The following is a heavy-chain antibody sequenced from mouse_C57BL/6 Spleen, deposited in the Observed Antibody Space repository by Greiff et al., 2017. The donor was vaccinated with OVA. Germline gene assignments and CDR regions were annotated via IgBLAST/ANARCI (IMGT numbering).Heavy chain of an antibody. V-gene: IGHV1-81*01. J-gene: IGHJ2*01. Sequence: QVHVKQSGAELARPGASVKLSCKASGYTFTSYGISWVKQRTGQGLEWIGEIYPRSGNTYYNEKFKGKATLTADKSSSTAYMELRSLTSEDSAVYFCARDGVLSSYFDYWGQGTTLTVSS. D-gene: IGHD1-1*02. CDR1: GYTFTSYG. CDR3: ARDGVLSSYFDY. CDR2: IYPRSGNT.